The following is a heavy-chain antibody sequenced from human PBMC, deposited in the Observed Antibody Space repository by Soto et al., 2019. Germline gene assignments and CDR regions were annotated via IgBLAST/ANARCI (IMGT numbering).Heavy chain of an antibody. Sequence: EVHLLESGGDLVQPGGSLRLSCAASGFTFSTYMMTWVRQAPGTGLEWVTLISSGGDATYYADSVKGRFTISRDNSKNRVFLQMNSLRAEDTALYYCAKGGWLDDWGPGTLVLVSS. V-gene: IGHV3-23*01. J-gene: IGHJ4*02. CDR1: GFTFSTYM. CDR3: AKGGWLDD. CDR2: ISSGGDAT. D-gene: IGHD2-15*01.